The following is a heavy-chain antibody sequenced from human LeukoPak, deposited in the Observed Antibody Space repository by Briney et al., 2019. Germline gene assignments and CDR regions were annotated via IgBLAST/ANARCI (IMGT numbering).Heavy chain of an antibody. CDR1: GFTFSSYS. V-gene: IGHV4-59*08. J-gene: IGHJ4*02. CDR3: ARRPEFDNTHYHYFDY. D-gene: IGHD2-15*01. Sequence: GSLRLSCAASGFTFSSYSMSWVRQAPGKGLEWIGTIYHSGSTEYNPSLKSRVAIFVDTSKNQFSLILHSVAAADTAVYYCARRPEFDNTHYHYFDYWGQGALVTVSS. CDR2: IYHSGST.